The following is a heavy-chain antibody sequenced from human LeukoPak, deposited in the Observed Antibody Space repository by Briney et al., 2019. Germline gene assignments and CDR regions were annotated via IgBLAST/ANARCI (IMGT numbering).Heavy chain of an antibody. Sequence: GGSLRLSCAASGFTFSNYWMSWVRQAPGKGLDWVANINRDGSERYYVDSVKGRFSISRDNAKNSLYLQMNSLRAEDTAVYYCARDDFWSGYYPDYWGQGTLVTVSS. J-gene: IGHJ4*02. CDR3: ARDDFWSGYYPDY. V-gene: IGHV3-7*01. CDR1: GFTFSNYW. CDR2: INRDGSER. D-gene: IGHD3-3*01.